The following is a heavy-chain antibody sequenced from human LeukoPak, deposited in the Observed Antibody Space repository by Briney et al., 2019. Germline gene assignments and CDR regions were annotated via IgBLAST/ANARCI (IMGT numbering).Heavy chain of an antibody. CDR1: GDSISRDTNY. CDR3: ARSVAGRRCFDY. V-gene: IGHV4-39*01. Sequence: SETLSLTCRVSGDSISRDTNYWGWIRQPPGKGLEWVGTTHYIGNTYYNPSLKSRVTISVDMSENQFSLKLSSVTAADTAVYLCARSVAGRRCFDYWGQGTLVTVSS. J-gene: IGHJ4*02. CDR2: THYIGNT. D-gene: IGHD6-19*01.